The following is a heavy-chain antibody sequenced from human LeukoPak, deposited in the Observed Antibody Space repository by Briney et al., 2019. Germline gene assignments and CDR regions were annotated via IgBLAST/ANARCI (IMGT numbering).Heavy chain of an antibody. CDR2: ISHSGSP. CDR3: ARDPVVPTTSLQFDWYFDL. J-gene: IGHJ2*01. CDR1: GYSISSGHY. Sequence: PSGTLSLTCAVSGYSISSGHYWGWIRQPPGKGLEWIGSISHSGSPYYNPSLKSRVTISLHTSKNQFSLKLSSVTAADTAVYYCARDPVVPTTSLQFDWYFDLWGRGTLVTVSS. D-gene: IGHD2-15*01. V-gene: IGHV4-38-2*02.